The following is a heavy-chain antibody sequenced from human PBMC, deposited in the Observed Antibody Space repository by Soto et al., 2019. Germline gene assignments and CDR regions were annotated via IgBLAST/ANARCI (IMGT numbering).Heavy chain of an antibody. CDR2: IVVNSGNM. D-gene: IGHD6-19*01. Sequence: SGKVCFKASSFTFMYSAVQWVRQGSGQRLEWIGWIVVNSGNMNLAQNFQERVSITRDKSTNTAYMELSGLRSEDMALYYCAANPRYSSGWYGASTSYYYAMDVWGQGTTVSVS. CDR3: AANPRYSSGWYGASTSYYYAMDV. V-gene: IGHV1-58*01. CDR1: SFTFMYSA. J-gene: IGHJ6*02.